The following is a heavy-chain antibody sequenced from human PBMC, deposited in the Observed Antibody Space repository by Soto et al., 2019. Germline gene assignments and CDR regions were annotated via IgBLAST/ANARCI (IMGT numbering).Heavy chain of an antibody. V-gene: IGHV3-33*01. Sequence: GGSLRLSCAASGFTFSSYGMHWVRQAPGKGLEWVAVIWYDGSNKYYADSVKGRFTISRDNSKNTLYLQMNSLRAEDTAVYYCARDSADIVVVPAAIYYWGQGTLVTVSS. CDR2: IWYDGSNK. J-gene: IGHJ4*02. D-gene: IGHD2-2*01. CDR1: GFTFSSYG. CDR3: ARDSADIVVVPAAIYY.